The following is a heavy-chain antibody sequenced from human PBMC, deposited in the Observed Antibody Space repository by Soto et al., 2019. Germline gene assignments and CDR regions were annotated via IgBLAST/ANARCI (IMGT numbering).Heavy chain of an antibody. V-gene: IGHV3-23*01. CDR3: ARDLNQVTGLASWTRFDY. J-gene: IGHJ4*02. CDR2: ISGSGGST. D-gene: IGHD2-2*01. CDR1: GFTFSSYA. Sequence: TGGSMRLSCAAAGFTFSSYAMSWVRQAPGKGLEWVSAISGSGGSTYYADSVKGRFTISRDNSKNTLYLQMNSLRAEDTAVYYCARDLNQVTGLASWTRFDYWGQGTLVTVSS.